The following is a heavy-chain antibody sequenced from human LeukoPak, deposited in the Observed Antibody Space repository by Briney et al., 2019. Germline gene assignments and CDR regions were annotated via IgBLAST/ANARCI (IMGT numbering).Heavy chain of an antibody. CDR3: ARGAFR. V-gene: IGHV3-64*04. Sequence: GGSLRLSGSASGFTFSSYGMHWVRQAPGKGLEYVSAISTDGGREYYADSVKGRFTISRDNAKNSLYLQMNSLRAEDTAVYYCARGAFRWGQGTLVTVSS. CDR2: ISTDGGRE. J-gene: IGHJ4*02. CDR1: GFTFSSYG.